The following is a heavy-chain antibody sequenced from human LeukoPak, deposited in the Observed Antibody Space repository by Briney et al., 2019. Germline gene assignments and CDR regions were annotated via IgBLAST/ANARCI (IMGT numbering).Heavy chain of an antibody. CDR1: GYTFTSYY. CDR3: ARSRSYCSSTSCYMDYYYYMDV. J-gene: IGHJ6*03. D-gene: IGHD2-2*02. V-gene: IGHV1-46*01. Sequence: ASVKVSCKASGYTFTSYYMHWVRQAPGQGLEWMGIINPSGGSTSYAQKFQGRVTMTRDMSTSTVYMELRSLTSEDTAVYYCARSRSYCSSTSCYMDYYYYMDVWGKGTTVTVSS. CDR2: INPSGGST.